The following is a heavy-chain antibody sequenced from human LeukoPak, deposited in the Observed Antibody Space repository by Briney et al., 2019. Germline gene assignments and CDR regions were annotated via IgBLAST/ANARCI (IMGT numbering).Heavy chain of an antibody. Sequence: ASVKVSCKASGYTFTSYGISWVRQAPGQGLEWMGWISAYNGNINYAQKLQGRVTMTTDTSTSTAYMELRSLRSDDTAVYYCARVFVGAFYFDYWGQGTLVTVSS. J-gene: IGHJ4*02. CDR3: ARVFVGAFYFDY. CDR2: ISAYNGNI. CDR1: GYTFTSYG. V-gene: IGHV1-18*01. D-gene: IGHD1-26*01.